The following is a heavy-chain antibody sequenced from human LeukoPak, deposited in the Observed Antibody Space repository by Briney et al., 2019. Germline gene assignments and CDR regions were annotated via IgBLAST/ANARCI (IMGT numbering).Heavy chain of an antibody. CDR2: ISSSGSTI. CDR3: ARRKGSGSYGGYDDY. J-gene: IGHJ4*02. CDR1: GFTFSSYA. V-gene: IGHV3-11*01. D-gene: IGHD3-10*01. Sequence: GGSLRLSCAASGFTFSSYAMSWIRQAPGKGLEWVSYISSSGSTIYYADSVKGRFTISRDNAKNSLYLQMNSLRAEDTAVYYCARRKGSGSYGGYDDYWGQGTLVTVPS.